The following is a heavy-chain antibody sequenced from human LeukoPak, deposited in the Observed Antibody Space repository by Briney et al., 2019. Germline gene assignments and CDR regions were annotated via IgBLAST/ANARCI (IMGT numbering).Heavy chain of an antibody. CDR3: ARLYYYYYMDV. CDR2: IYSSGST. V-gene: IGHV3-53*01. J-gene: IGHJ6*03. Sequence: GGSLRLSCAASGFTVSSSYMTWVRQGPGKGLEWVSVIYSSGSTYYADSVKGRFSISRDNSENTVYLQMNSLTGEDTAVYYCARLYYYYYMDVWGKGTTVTISS. CDR1: GFTVSSSY. D-gene: IGHD3-10*01.